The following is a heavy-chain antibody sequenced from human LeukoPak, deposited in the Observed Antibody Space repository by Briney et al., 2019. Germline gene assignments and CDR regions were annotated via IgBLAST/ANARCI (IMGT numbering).Heavy chain of an antibody. D-gene: IGHD1-26*01. CDR1: GGYISTSNYY. CDR2: IYHSGST. J-gene: IGHJ4*02. CDR3: ARPGIVGDDDY. V-gene: IGHV4-39*07. Sequence: SETLSLTCTVSGGYISTSNYYWGWIRQPPGKGLEWIGSIYHSGSTYYNPSLKSRVTISVDTSKNQFSLKLSSVTAADTAVYYCARPGIVGDDDYWGQGTLVTVSS.